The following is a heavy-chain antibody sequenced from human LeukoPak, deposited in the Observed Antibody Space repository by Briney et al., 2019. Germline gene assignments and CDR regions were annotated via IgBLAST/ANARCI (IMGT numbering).Heavy chain of an antibody. CDR2: IIPIFGTA. Sequence: ASVKVSCEASGGTFSSYAISWVRQAPGQGLEWMGGIIPIFGTANYAQKFQGRVTITADESTSTAYMELSSLRSEDTAVYYCARAPMHSSSGTIGYYMDVWGQGTTVAVSS. V-gene: IGHV1-69*13. CDR1: GGTFSSYA. CDR3: ARAPMHSSSGTIGYYMDV. J-gene: IGHJ6*03. D-gene: IGHD6-6*01.